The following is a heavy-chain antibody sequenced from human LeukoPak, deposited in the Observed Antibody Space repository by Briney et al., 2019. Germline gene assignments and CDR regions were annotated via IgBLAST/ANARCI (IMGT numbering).Heavy chain of an antibody. CDR2: ISSSSYI. Sequence: PGGSLRLSCAASGFTFSSYAMTWVRQAPGKGLEWVSSISSSSYIYYADSVKGRFTISRDNAKNSLYLQMNSLRAEDTAVYYCARDHPQDSSGYYYYYYGMDVWGQGTTVTVSS. J-gene: IGHJ6*02. CDR1: GFTFSSYA. V-gene: IGHV3-21*01. CDR3: ARDHPQDSSGYYYYYYGMDV. D-gene: IGHD3-22*01.